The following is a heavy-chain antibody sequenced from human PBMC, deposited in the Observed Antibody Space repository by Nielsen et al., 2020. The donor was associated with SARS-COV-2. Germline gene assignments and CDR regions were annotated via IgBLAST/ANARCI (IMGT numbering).Heavy chain of an antibody. CDR1: GFTFSSYS. D-gene: IGHD6-13*01. V-gene: IGHV3-74*01. CDR2: INSDGSTT. CDR3: ARVTDRRQLVPYDS. Sequence: GESLKISCAASGFTFSSYSMHWVRQAPGKGLVWVSRINSDGSTTTYADSVEGRFTISRDNAKNTLYLQMNSLRADDTALYYCARVTDRRQLVPYDSWGQGTLVTVSS. J-gene: IGHJ4*02.